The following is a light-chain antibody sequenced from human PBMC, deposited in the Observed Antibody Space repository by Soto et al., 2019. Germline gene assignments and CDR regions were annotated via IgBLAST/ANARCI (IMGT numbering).Light chain of an antibody. CDR3: LQDNDYPLT. CDR2: TVS. V-gene: IGKV1-6*01. CDR1: QDIRNN. Sequence: AIQMTQSPSSLSASVGDRVTISCRASQDIRNNLAWYQQKPGRAPRLLIFTVSSLQTGVPSRFSGSGYGTDFTLTITSLQPDDFATYYYLQDNDYPLTFGGGTKVDIK. J-gene: IGKJ4*01.